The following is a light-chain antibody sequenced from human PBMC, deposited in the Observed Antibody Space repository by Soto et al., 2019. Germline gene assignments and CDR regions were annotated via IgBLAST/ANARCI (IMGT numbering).Light chain of an antibody. J-gene: IGLJ2*01. CDR3: SLYTTSTTRVV. CDR1: SSDVGNYNR. Sequence: QSALTQPPSVSGSPRQSVTISCTGTSSDVGNYNRVSWYQQPPGTAPKLIIYEVNNRPSGVPDRFSGSKSGNTASLTISGLQAEDEANYFCSLYTTSTTRVVFGGGTKLTVL. V-gene: IGLV2-18*01. CDR2: EVN.